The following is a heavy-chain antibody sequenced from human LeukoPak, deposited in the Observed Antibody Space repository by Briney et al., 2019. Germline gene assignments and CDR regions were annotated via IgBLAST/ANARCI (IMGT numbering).Heavy chain of an antibody. V-gene: IGHV4-34*01. D-gene: IGHD2-15*01. CDR2: INHSGST. CDR1: GGSFSGYY. J-gene: IGHJ4*02. Sequence: SETLSLTCAVYGGSFSGYYWSWIRQPPGKGLEWIGEINHSGSTNYNPSLKSRVTISVDTSKNQFSLKLSSVTAADTAVYYCASLGPRRVYCSGGSCYRQHFDYWGQGTLVTVSS. CDR3: ASLGPRRVYCSGGSCYRQHFDY.